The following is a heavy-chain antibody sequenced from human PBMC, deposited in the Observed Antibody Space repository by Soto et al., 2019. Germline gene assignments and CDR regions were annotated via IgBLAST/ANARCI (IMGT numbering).Heavy chain of an antibody. CDR1: GGTFSSYA. J-gene: IGHJ4*02. Sequence: SVKVSCKASGGTFSSYAISWVRQAPGQGLEWMGGIIPIFGTANYAQKFQGRVTITADESTSTAYMEMSSLRSEDTAVYYCAGGREGHNPFAYWGQEPRDPASS. CDR2: IIPIFGTA. V-gene: IGHV1-69*13. CDR3: AGGREGHNPFAY. D-gene: IGHD3-16*01.